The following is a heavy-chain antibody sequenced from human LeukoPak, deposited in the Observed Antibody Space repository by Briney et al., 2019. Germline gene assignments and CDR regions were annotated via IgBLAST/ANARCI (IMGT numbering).Heavy chain of an antibody. D-gene: IGHD6-6*01. J-gene: IGHJ5*02. CDR3: ARGRLRVAARPNWFDP. CDR2: INHSGST. V-gene: IGHV4-34*01. Sequence: SETLSLTCAVYGGSFSGYYWSWIRQPPRKGLELIGEINHSGSTNYNPSLKSRATISVDTSKNQFSLKLSSVTAADTAVYYCARGRLRVAARPNWFDPWGQGTLVTVSP. CDR1: GGSFSGYY.